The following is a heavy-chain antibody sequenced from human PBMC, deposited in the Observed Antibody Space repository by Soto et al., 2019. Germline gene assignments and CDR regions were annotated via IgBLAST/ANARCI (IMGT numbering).Heavy chain of an antibody. V-gene: IGHV4-39*01. Sequence: QLQLQESGPGLVKPSETLSLTCTVSGGSISSSSYYWGWIRQPPGKGLEWIGSIYYSGSTYYNPSITSRVTLSVATSQNQCSLKLSSVTAADTAVYYCATSGGDIVLVPAALDYWGQGTLVTVSS. CDR3: ATSGGDIVLVPAALDY. J-gene: IGHJ4*02. D-gene: IGHD2-2*01. CDR2: IYYSGST. CDR1: GGSISSSSYY.